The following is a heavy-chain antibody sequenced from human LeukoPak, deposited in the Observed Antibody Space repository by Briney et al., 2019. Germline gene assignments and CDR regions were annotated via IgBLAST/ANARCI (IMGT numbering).Heavy chain of an antibody. V-gene: IGHV4-4*02. CDR3: TRESGPYCPFGY. D-gene: IGHD1-26*01. J-gene: IGHJ4*02. Sequence: PSGTLSLTCGVSGGSITSTNWWSWVRHPPGQGLEWIGEISLTGRTNYNPSLIGRVIMSLDESRNQLSLTLTSVTAADTAMYYCTRESGPYCPFGYWGQGTLVVVPS. CDR2: ISLTGRT. CDR1: GGSITSTNW.